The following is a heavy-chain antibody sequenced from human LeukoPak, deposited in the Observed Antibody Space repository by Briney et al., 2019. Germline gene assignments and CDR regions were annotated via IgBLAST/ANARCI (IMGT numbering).Heavy chain of an antibody. CDR2: IYTSGST. CDR1: GGSISSYY. CDR3: ARDRGSSTMGTFDY. D-gene: IGHD3-10*01. J-gene: IGHJ4*02. V-gene: IGHV4-4*07. Sequence: SETLSLTCTVSGGSISSYYWSWIRQPAGKGLEWIGRIYTSGSTRYNPSLKSRVTISVDTSKNQFSLKLSSVTAADTAVYYCARDRGSSTMGTFDYWGQGTLVTVSS.